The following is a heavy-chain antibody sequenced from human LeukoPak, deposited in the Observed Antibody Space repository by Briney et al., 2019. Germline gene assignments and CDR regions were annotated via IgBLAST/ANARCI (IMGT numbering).Heavy chain of an antibody. V-gene: IGHV3-15*01. CDR3: TTGSRYSSFSYYYYYYMDV. CDR2: IKSKTDGGTT. J-gene: IGHJ6*03. Sequence: PGGSLRLSCAASGFTFSNAWMSWVRQAPGKGLEWVGRIKSKTDGGTTDYAAPVKGRFTISRDDSKNTLYLQMNSLKTEDTAVYYCTTGSRYSSFSYYYYYYMDVWGKGTTVTVSS. CDR1: GFTFSNAW. D-gene: IGHD6-13*01.